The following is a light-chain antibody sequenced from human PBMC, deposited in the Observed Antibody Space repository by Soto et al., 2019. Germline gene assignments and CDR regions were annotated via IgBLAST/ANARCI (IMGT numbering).Light chain of an antibody. CDR3: QQCWSSSYT. J-gene: IGKJ5*01. Sequence: DIQMTQSPSSLSSSVGERVSISCRASQSITNYLNWYQQKQGKAPKLLIYAASSLQSGVPSTFSGSGSGTKFTIPISILQPEDLATYYCQQCWSSSYTFGHGSRLE. CDR2: AAS. V-gene: IGKV1-39*01. CDR1: QSITNY.